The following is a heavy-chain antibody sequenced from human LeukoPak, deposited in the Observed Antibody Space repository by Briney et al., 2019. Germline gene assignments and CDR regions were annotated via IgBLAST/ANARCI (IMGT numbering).Heavy chain of an antibody. V-gene: IGHV4-30-2*01. Sequence: SETLSLTCTVSGGSISSGGYYWSWIRQPPGKGLEWIGYIYHSGSTYYNPSLKSRVTISVDRSKSQFSLKLSSVTAADTAVYYCARGGDIVVVPAAIDAFDIWGQGTMVTVSS. CDR3: ARGGDIVVVPAAIDAFDI. CDR2: IYHSGST. CDR1: GGSISSGGYY. D-gene: IGHD2-2*01. J-gene: IGHJ3*02.